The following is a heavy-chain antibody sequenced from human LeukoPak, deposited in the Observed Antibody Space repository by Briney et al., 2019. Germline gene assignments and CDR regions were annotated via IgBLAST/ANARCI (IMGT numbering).Heavy chain of an antibody. D-gene: IGHD3-9*01. Sequence: SETLSLTCTVSGGSISSYYWSWIRQPPGKGLEWIGYIYYSGSTNYNPSLKSRVTISVDTSKNQFSLKLSSVTAADTAVYYCARNHPYYDILTGYSGYYFDYWGQGTLVTVSS. CDR2: IYYSGST. CDR3: ARNHPYYDILTGYSGYYFDY. CDR1: GGSISSYY. V-gene: IGHV4-59*12. J-gene: IGHJ4*02.